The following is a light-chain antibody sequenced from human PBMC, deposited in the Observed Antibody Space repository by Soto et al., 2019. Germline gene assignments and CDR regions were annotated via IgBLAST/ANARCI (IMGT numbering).Light chain of an antibody. V-gene: IGKV1-5*01. Sequence: DIQMTQSPSSLSASVGDRVTITCRASQTISNWLAWYQQKPGRAPKLLIYAASTLESGVPSRFSGRGSGTEFTLTISSXXXXDFGTYYCQHSNSXLCTFGQGTXXEX. CDR3: QHSNSXLCT. J-gene: IGKJ2*02. CDR2: AAS. CDR1: QTISNW.